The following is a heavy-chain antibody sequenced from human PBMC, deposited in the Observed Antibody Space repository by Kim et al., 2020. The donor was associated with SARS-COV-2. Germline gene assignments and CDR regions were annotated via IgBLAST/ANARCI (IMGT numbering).Heavy chain of an antibody. D-gene: IGHD6-6*01. Sequence: SETLSLTCTVFGGSISSSSDYWGWIRQPPGKGLEWIGSIYYSGSTYYNPSLKSRVTISVDTSKNQFSLKLSFVTAADTAVYYCARPNPYSTSTGGMDVWGQGTTVTVSS. CDR3: ARPNPYSTSTGGMDV. CDR2: IYYSGST. V-gene: IGHV4-39*01. J-gene: IGHJ6*02. CDR1: GGSISSSSDY.